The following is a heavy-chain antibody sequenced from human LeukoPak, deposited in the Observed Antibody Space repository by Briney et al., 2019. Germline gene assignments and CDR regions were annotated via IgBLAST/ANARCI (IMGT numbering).Heavy chain of an antibody. D-gene: IGHD3-10*02. J-gene: IGHJ6*04. CDR1: GFTFSSYC. CDR3: AELGITMIGGV. V-gene: IGHV3-48*04. CDR2: ISSSGSTI. Sequence: GSLRLSCAASGFTFSSYCMNWVRQAPGEGLEWVSYISSSGSTIYYADSVKGRFTISRDNAKNSLYLQMNSLRAEDTAVYYCAELGITMIGGVWGKGTTVTVSS.